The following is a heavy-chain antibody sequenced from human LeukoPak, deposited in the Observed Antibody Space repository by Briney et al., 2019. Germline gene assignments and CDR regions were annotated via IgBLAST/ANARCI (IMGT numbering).Heavy chain of an antibody. J-gene: IGHJ5*02. Sequence: KSSETLSLTCAVYGGSFSGYYWSWIRQPPGKGLEWIGEINHSGSTNYNPSLKSRVTISVDTSKNQFSLKLNSVTAADTAVYYCARGDFWSGPGSHNWFDPWGQGTLVTVSS. CDR2: INHSGST. CDR3: ARGDFWSGPGSHNWFDP. D-gene: IGHD3-3*01. CDR1: GGSFSGYY. V-gene: IGHV4-34*01.